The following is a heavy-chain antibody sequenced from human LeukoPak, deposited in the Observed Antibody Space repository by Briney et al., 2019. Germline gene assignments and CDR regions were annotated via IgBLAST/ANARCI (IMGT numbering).Heavy chain of an antibody. J-gene: IGHJ4*02. Sequence: GGSLRLSCAASGFTFSNAWMSWVRQAPGKGLEWVSYISSSSSTIYYADSVKGRFTISRDNAKNSLYLQMNSLRAEDTAVYYCARDETGYWGQGTLVTVSS. V-gene: IGHV3-48*01. D-gene: IGHD1-14*01. CDR3: ARDETGY. CDR1: GFTFSNAW. CDR2: ISSSSSTI.